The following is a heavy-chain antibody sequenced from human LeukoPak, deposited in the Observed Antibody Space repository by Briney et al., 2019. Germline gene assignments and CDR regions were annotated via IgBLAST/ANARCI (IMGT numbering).Heavy chain of an antibody. V-gene: IGHV1-2*02. D-gene: IGHD4-17*01. CDR2: INPNSGGT. CDR1: GYTFTGYY. Sequence: ASVKVSFKASGYTFTGYYMHWVRQAPGQGLEWMGWINPNSGGTNYAQKFQGRVTMTRDTSISTAYMELSRLRSDDTAVYYCATLTTVTTELDYWGQGTLVTVSS. CDR3: ATLTTVTTELDY. J-gene: IGHJ4*02.